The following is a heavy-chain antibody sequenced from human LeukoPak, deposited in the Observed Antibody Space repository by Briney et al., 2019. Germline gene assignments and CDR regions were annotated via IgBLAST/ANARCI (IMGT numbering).Heavy chain of an antibody. CDR2: IYYSGST. Sequence: SETLSLTCTVSGGSISSYYWSWIRQPPGKGLEWLGHIYYSGSTNYNPSLKSRVTISVDTSKNQFSLKLSSVTAADTAVYYCATGYSSSWYYPSIDYWGQGTLVTVSS. V-gene: IGHV4-59*01. D-gene: IGHD6-13*01. J-gene: IGHJ4*02. CDR1: GGSISSYY. CDR3: ATGYSSSWYYPSIDY.